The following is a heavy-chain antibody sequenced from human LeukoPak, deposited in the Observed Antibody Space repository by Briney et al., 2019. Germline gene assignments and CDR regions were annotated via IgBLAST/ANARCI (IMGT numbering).Heavy chain of an antibody. D-gene: IGHD2-8*02. CDR1: GASISRFY. CDR3: ARYERIGSCTGGACYYGLDV. J-gene: IGHJ6*02. V-gene: IGHV4-59*01. CDR2: LSYSGGT. Sequence: SETLSLTCSVSGASISRFYWVWVRQTPVNGVEWIGYLSYSGGTKYNPSLRNRVSTSVDTSRNQFSRRWTSVTAADTAVYYCARYERIGSCTGGACYYGLDVWGQGTTVTVS.